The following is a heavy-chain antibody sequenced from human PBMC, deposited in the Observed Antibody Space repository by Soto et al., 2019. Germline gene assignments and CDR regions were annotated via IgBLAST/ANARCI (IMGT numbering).Heavy chain of an antibody. CDR1: GFTFETSW. V-gene: IGHV3-7*01. Sequence: EVQLVESGGGLVQPGGSLRLSCAASGFTFETSWMTWVRQAPGKGLEWVANIKQDGSEKYYVDSVKGRFTISRDNAKNSLYLQMNSLRVEDTAVYFCVRERISSWGPGTLVTVSS. CDR2: IKQDGSEK. D-gene: IGHD2-15*01. CDR3: VRERISS. J-gene: IGHJ4*02.